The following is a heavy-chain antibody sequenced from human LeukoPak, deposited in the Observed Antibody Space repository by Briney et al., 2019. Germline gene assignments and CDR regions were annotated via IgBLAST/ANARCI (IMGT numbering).Heavy chain of an antibody. CDR1: GDSFSSNSAA. CDR3: ARAEEGGYNSVIYYFDY. J-gene: IGHJ4*02. CDR2: TYYRSKWYN. V-gene: IGHV6-1*01. Sequence: PSQTLSLTCAISGDSFSSNSAAWNWIRQSPSRGLEWLGRTYYRSKWYNDYAVSVKSRITINPDTSKNQFSLQLNSVTPEDTAVYYCARAEEGGYNSVIYYFDYWGQGTLVTVSS. D-gene: IGHD5-24*01.